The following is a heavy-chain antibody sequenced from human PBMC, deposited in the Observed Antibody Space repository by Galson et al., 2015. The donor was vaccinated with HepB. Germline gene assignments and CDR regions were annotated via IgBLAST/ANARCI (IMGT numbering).Heavy chain of an antibody. J-gene: IGHJ4*02. CDR2: ISYDGKHQ. CDR1: GFSFSNFA. CDR3: AKHSNAVSMGE. D-gene: IGHD3-16*01. Sequence: SLRLSCAASGFSFSNFAMHWVRQAPGKGLEWVAIISYDGKHQYYADSVKGRFIISRDNSKNTVYLQMNSLRVEDTAVYYCAKHSNAVSMGEWGQGTPVTVSS. V-gene: IGHV3-30-3*02.